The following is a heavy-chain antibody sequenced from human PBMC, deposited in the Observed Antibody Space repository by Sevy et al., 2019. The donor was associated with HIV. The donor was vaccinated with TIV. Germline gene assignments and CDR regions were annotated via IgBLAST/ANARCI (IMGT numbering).Heavy chain of an antibody. J-gene: IGHJ4*02. Sequence: GGSLRLSCAASGFTFSSYGMHWVRQAPGKGLEWVAVIWYDGSNKYYADSLKGRFTNSRDNSKNTLYLQMNSLRAEDTAVYYCAKDWSIGWIILSGLDYWGQGTLVTVSS. CDR2: IWYDGSNK. V-gene: IGHV3-33*06. CDR3: AKDWSIGWIILSGLDY. D-gene: IGHD6-19*01. CDR1: GFTFSSYG.